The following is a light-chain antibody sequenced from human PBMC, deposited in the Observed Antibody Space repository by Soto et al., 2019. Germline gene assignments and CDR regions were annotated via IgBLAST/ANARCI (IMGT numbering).Light chain of an antibody. CDR3: SSYTGGNPSYV. CDR2: EVT. V-gene: IGLV2-8*01. J-gene: IGLJ1*01. CDR1: SSDVGGYDY. Sequence: LTQPPSASGSPGQSVTISCTGTSSDVGGYDYVSWYQQHPGKAPKLMIYEVTIRPSGVSDRFSGSKSGNTASLTVSGLQAEDEADYYCSSYTGGNPSYVSGTGTKVTVL.